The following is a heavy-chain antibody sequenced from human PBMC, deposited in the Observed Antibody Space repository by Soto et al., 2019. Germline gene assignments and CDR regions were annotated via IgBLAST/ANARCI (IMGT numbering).Heavy chain of an antibody. J-gene: IGHJ6*02. CDR2: IIPIFGTA. D-gene: IGHD1-20*01. CDR3: ARGSYNWNYYYYYGMDV. V-gene: IGHV1-69*01. CDR1: GGTFSSYA. Sequence: QVQLVQSGAEVKKPGSSVKVSCKASGGTFSSYAISWVRQAPGQGLEWMGGIIPIFGTANYAQKFQGRVTITADESTSKAYMELSSLRSEDTAVYYCARGSYNWNYYYYYGMDVWGQGTTVTVSS.